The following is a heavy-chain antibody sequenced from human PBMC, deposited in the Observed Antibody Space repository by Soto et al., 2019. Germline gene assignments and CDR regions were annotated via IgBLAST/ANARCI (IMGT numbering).Heavy chain of an antibody. J-gene: IGHJ4*02. D-gene: IGHD4-17*01. V-gene: IGHV2-5*01. CDR1: GFSLSTSGVG. Sequence: SGPTLVNPTKTLTLTCTFSGFSLSTSGVGVGWIRQPPGKAREWLALIYWNDDKRYSPSLKSRLTITKDTSKNQVVLTMTNMDPVDTATYYCAHHNDYGDYEVYWGQGTLVTVSS. CDR3: AHHNDYGDYEVY. CDR2: IYWNDDK.